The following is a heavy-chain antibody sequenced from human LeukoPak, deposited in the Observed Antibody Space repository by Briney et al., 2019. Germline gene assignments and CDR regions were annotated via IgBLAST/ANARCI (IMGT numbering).Heavy chain of an antibody. V-gene: IGHV3-30*02. J-gene: IGHJ4*02. CDR1: GFTFSSYG. Sequence: GGSLRLSCAASGFTFSSYGMHWVRQAPGKGPEWVAFIRYDGSNKYYADSVKGRFTISRDNSKNTLYLQMNSLRAEDTAVYYCALIVGATGIALDHWGQGTLVTVSS. CDR3: ALIVGATGIALDH. D-gene: IGHD1-26*01. CDR2: IRYDGSNK.